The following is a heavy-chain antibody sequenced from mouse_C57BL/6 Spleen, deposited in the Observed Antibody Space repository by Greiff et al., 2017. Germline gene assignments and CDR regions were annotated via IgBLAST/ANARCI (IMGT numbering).Heavy chain of an antibody. V-gene: IGHV3-6*01. D-gene: IGHD1-1*01. CDR1: GYSITSGYY. Sequence: EVQRVESGPGLVKPSQSLSLTCSVTGYSITSGYYWNWIRQFPGNKLEWMGYISYDGSNNYNPSLKNRISITRDTSKNQFFLKLNSVTTEDTATYYCARNGVITTVVESSWFAYWGQGTLVTVSA. J-gene: IGHJ3*01. CDR3: ARNGVITTVVESSWFAY. CDR2: ISYDGSN.